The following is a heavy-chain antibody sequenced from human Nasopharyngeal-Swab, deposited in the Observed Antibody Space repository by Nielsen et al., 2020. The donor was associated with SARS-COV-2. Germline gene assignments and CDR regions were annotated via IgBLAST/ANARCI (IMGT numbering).Heavy chain of an antibody. J-gene: IGHJ4*02. V-gene: IGHV3-53*01. D-gene: IGHD3-16*02. CDR1: GFTVSSNY. Sequence: GESLKISCAASGFTVSSNYMSWVRQAPGKGLEWVSVIYSGSSTYYADSVKGRFTISRDNSKNTLYLQMNSLRAEDTAVYYCARERVVFGELSLSYFDYWGQGTLVTVSS. CDR2: IYSGSST. CDR3: ARERVVFGELSLSYFDY.